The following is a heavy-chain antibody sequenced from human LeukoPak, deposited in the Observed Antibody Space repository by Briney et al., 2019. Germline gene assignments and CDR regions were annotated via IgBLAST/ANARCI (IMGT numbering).Heavy chain of an antibody. CDR2: ISGSGGST. Sequence: GGSLRLSCAASGFTFRGYTMGWVRQAPGKGLEWVSGISGSGGSTYYADSVKGRFTISRDNSKNTLYLQMNSLRAEDTAVYYCAKSGYNRFDYWGQGTLVTVSS. CDR1: GFTFRGYT. J-gene: IGHJ4*02. V-gene: IGHV3-23*01. CDR3: AKSGYNRFDY. D-gene: IGHD5-24*01.